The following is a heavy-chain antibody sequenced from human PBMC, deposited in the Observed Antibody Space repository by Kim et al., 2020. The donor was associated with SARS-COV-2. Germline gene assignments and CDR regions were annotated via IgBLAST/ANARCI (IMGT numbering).Heavy chain of an antibody. J-gene: IGHJ4*02. CDR1: GGSISSGGYY. V-gene: IGHV4-31*03. Sequence: SETLSLTCTVSGGSISSGGYYWSWIRQHPGKGLEWIGYIYYSGSTYYNPSLKSRVTISVDTSKNQFSLKLSSVTAADTAVYYCARVRRFTMVRGVNTFDYWGQRTLVTVSS. D-gene: IGHD3-10*01. CDR3: ARVRRFTMVRGVNTFDY. CDR2: IYYSGST.